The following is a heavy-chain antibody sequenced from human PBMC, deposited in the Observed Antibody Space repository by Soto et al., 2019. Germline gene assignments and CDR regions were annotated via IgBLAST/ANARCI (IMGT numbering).Heavy chain of an antibody. Sequence: ASVKVSCKASGYTFTSYGISWVRQAPGQGLEWMGWIGAYNGNTNYAQKLQGRVTMTTDTSTSTAYMELRSLRSDDTAVYYCAREPSRGYCSGGSCYSRVIRWFDPWGQGTLVTVSS. V-gene: IGHV1-18*01. CDR3: AREPSRGYCSGGSCYSRVIRWFDP. CDR2: IGAYNGNT. J-gene: IGHJ5*02. CDR1: GYTFTSYG. D-gene: IGHD2-15*01.